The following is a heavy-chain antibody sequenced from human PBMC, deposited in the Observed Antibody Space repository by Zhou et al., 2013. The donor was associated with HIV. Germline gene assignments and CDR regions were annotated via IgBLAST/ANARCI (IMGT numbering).Heavy chain of an antibody. D-gene: IGHD6-13*01. V-gene: IGHV1-69*11. CDR3: ARTRGIAAAGRVDY. CDR2: ITPILGRA. Sequence: QVQLIQSGTEVKKPGSSVKVSCKASGSTFSHYLVTWVRQAPGQGLEWMGGITPILGRANYAQKFRDRLTVSADETTGTVYMELSSLKPDDTAVYYCARTRGIAAAGRVDYWGQGTLVTVSS. J-gene: IGHJ4*02. CDR1: GSTFSHYL.